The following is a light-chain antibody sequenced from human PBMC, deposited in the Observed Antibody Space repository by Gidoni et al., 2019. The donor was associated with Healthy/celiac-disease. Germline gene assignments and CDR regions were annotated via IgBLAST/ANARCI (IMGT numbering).Light chain of an antibody. J-gene: IGLJ2*01. CDR2: QDS. Sequence: SYELTQPPSVSASPGQTASITCSGDKVGDKYACWYQQKPGQSPVLVSYQDSKRPSGIPGRFSGTNSGDTATLTISGTQAMDEADYYCQAWDSSTVVFGGGTKLTVL. CDR3: QAWDSSTVV. V-gene: IGLV3-1*01. CDR1: KVGDKY.